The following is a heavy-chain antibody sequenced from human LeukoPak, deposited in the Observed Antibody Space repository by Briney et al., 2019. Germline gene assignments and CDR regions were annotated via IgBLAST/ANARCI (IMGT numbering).Heavy chain of an antibody. CDR1: GGSFSGYY. Sequence: PSETLSLTCAVYGGSFSGYYWSWIRQPPGKGLEWIGEINHSGSTNYNPSLKSRVTISVDTSKNQFSLKLSSVTAADTAVYYCARGLSLEGYFDWYNWFDPWGQGTLVPVSS. J-gene: IGHJ5*02. V-gene: IGHV4-34*01. CDR3: ARGLSLEGYFDWYNWFDP. D-gene: IGHD3-9*01. CDR2: INHSGST.